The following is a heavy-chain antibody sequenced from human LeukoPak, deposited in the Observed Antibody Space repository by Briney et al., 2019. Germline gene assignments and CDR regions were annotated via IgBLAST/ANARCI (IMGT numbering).Heavy chain of an antibody. J-gene: IGHJ3*02. D-gene: IGHD2-21*02. V-gene: IGHV4-61*02. CDR2: IYSNGDT. CDR3: ARWYKAYCGGDCYYSAFDI. CDR1: GVYIINGLYF. Sequence: SQTLSLTCTVSGVYIINGLYFWNWIRQPAGKGLEWIGSIYSNGDTNYNPSLKSRVTMSVDTSKNQFSLKLSSVTAADTAVYYCARWYKAYCGGDCYYSAFDIWGQGTMVTVSS.